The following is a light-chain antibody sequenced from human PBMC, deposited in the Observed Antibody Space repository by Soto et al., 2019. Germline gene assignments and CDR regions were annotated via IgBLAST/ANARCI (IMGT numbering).Light chain of an antibody. V-gene: IGKV3-20*01. CDR3: QQYSGSLT. J-gene: IGKJ4*01. Sequence: EIVLTQSPGTLSLSAGEKATFSCRASQSLRSSYVAWYQQKPGQAPRLLIHGTSSRATGIPDRFSGSGSGTDFTLTISRLEPEDFAVYYCQQYSGSLTFGGGTKVEIK. CDR2: GTS. CDR1: QSLRSSY.